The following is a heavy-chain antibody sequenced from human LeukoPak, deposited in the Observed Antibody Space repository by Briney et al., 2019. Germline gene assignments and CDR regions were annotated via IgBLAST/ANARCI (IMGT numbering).Heavy chain of an antibody. CDR2: IIPIFGTA. V-gene: IGHV1-69*13. CDR3: ARSGSRLEWFGQTMGYCDN. Sequence: SVKVSCKASGGTFSSYAISWVRQAPGQGLEWMGGIIPIFGTANYAQKFQGRVTITADESTSTAYMELSSLRSEDTAVYYCARSGSRLEWFGQTMGYCDNWGQGTLVTVSS. CDR1: GGTFSSYA. D-gene: IGHD3-10*01. J-gene: IGHJ4*02.